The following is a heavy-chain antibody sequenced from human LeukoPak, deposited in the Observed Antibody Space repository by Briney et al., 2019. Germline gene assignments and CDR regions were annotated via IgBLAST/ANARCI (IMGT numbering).Heavy chain of an antibody. CDR3: ARVRVGYCSGGSCYSGSNFDY. Sequence: SETLSLTCTVSGGSISSTGYYWSWIRQHPGKGLEWIGYIYYSGSTYYNPSLKSRVTISVDTSKKQFSLKLSSVTAADTAVYHCARVRVGYCSGGSCYSGSNFDYWGQGTLVTVSS. V-gene: IGHV4-31*03. CDR2: IYYSGST. CDR1: GGSISSTGYY. J-gene: IGHJ4*02. D-gene: IGHD2-15*01.